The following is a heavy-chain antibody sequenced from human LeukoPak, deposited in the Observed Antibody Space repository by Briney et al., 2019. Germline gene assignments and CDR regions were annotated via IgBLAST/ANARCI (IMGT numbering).Heavy chain of an antibody. Sequence: SQTLSLTCTVSGGSISSGGYYWSWIRQHPRKGLEWIGYIYYSGSTYYKPSLKSRVTISVDTSKNQFSLKLSSVTAADTAVYYCARDLTGTTDRYYYYMDVWGKGTTVTVSS. V-gene: IGHV4-31*03. CDR3: ARDLTGTTDRYYYYMDV. J-gene: IGHJ6*03. CDR1: GGSISSGGYY. D-gene: IGHD1-7*01. CDR2: IYYSGST.